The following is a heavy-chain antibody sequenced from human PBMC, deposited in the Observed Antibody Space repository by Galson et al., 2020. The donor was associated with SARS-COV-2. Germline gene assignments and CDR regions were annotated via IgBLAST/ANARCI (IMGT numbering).Heavy chain of an antibody. Sequence: GESLKISCAASGFTFSSYAMNWLRQAPGKGLEWLGRIRNKANNYATTYGESVKGRFVISRDDSKNMAYLQMNSLKPEDTALYYCTSLEYTNIGTAFNIWGQGAMVTGSS. D-gene: IGHD1-1*01. CDR2: IRNKANNYAT. J-gene: IGHJ3*02. V-gene: IGHV3-73*01. CDR1: GFTFSSYA. CDR3: TSLEYTNIGTAFNI.